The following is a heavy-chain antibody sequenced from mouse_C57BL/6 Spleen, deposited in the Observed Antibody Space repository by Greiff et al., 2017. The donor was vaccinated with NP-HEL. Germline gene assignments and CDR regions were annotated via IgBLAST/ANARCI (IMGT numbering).Heavy chain of an antibody. CDR1: GYAFSSSW. CDR3: ARSTYYYGSSNYAMDY. Sequence: QVQLQQSGPELVKPGASVKISCKASGYAFSSSWMNWVKQRPGKGLEWIGRIYPGDGDTNYNGKFKGKATLTADKSSSTAYMQLSSLTSEDSAVYFCARSTYYYGSSNYAMDYWGQGTSVTVSS. V-gene: IGHV1-82*01. J-gene: IGHJ4*01. D-gene: IGHD1-1*01. CDR2: IYPGDGDT.